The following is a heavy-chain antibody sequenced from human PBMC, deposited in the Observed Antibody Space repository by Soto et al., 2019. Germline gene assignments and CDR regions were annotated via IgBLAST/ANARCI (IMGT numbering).Heavy chain of an antibody. CDR1: GFSFSAYG. J-gene: IGHJ4*02. CDR2: ISNDGRNT. Sequence: QVQMVESGGGVVQPGRSLRLSCAASGFSFSAYGLHWVRQAPGKGLEWLAVISNDGRNTYYADSVKGRFTISRDNSKDTLFLQMNSLRGEDTAVYYCAKGDYNNFLDYWGQGTLVTVSS. D-gene: IGHD4-4*01. CDR3: AKGDYNNFLDY. V-gene: IGHV3-30*18.